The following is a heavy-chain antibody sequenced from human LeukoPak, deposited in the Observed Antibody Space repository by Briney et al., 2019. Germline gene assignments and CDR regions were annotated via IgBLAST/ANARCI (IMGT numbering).Heavy chain of an antibody. CDR3: ATFNRRDSFDF. CDR1: GFTFSNAW. V-gene: IGHV3-15*01. CDR2: IKSKTDGGTT. J-gene: IGHJ3*01. Sequence: PGGSLRLSCAASGFTFSNAWMSWVRQAPGKGLEWVGRIKSKTDGGTTDYAAPVKGRFTISRDESKDTLYLQMTSLKTEDTAVYYCATFNRRDSFDFWGQGAMVTVSS.